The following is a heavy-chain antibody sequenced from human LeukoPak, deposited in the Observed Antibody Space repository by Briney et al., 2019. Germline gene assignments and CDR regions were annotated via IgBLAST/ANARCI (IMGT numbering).Heavy chain of an antibody. CDR1: GGSISTSSYY. J-gene: IGHJ4*02. CDR3: ARHLVRDIVVVPAALDY. CDR2: IYYSGST. D-gene: IGHD2-2*01. V-gene: IGHV4-39*01. Sequence: SETLSLTCTVSGGSISTSSYYWGWIRQPPGKGLEWIESIYYSGSTYYNPSLKSRVTISVDTSKNQFSLKLSSVTAADTAVYYSARHLVRDIVVVPAALDYWGQGTLVTVSS.